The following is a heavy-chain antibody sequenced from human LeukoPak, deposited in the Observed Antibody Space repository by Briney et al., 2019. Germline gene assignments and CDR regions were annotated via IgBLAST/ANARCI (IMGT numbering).Heavy chain of an antibody. D-gene: IGHD1-1*01. CDR2: IYYSGST. CDR1: GGSISSYY. V-gene: IGHV4-59*01. Sequence: SETLSLTCTVSGGSISSYYWSWIRQPPGKGLEWIGYIYYSGSTNYNPSLKSRVTISVDTSKNQFSLKLSSVTAADMAVYYCARDPDGNGFDYWGQGTLVTVSS. CDR3: ARDPDGNGFDY. J-gene: IGHJ4*02.